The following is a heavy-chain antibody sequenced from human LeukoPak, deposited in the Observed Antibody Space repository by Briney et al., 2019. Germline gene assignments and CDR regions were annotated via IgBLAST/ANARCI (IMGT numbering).Heavy chain of an antibody. J-gene: IGHJ4*02. CDR1: GFTFSSYN. CDR3: ANWNDGRNFDY. CDR2: ISGSRSSI. V-gene: IGHV3-48*01. D-gene: IGHD1-1*01. Sequence: GGSLRLSCAASGFTFSSYNMNWVRQAPGKGLEWVSYISGSRSSIYYADSVKGRFTISRDNVKNSLYLQMNSLRAEDTAVYYCANWNDGRNFDYWGQGTLVTVSS.